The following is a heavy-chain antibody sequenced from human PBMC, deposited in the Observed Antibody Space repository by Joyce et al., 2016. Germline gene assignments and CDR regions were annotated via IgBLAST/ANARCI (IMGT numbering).Heavy chain of an antibody. Sequence: VQLVQSGAEVKKPGESLTISCQASGYSFTTYWIGWVRQLPGKGLEWIVIFSTGESNHRYNPSFEGQVTFSVDKSTNTAYLQWSSLKASDTAIYYCTRRPAVTGAPLDFWGQGTLVTVSS. CDR3: TRRPAVTGAPLDF. J-gene: IGHJ4*02. CDR1: GYSFTTYW. CDR2: FSTGESNH. D-gene: IGHD4-17*01. V-gene: IGHV5-51*01.